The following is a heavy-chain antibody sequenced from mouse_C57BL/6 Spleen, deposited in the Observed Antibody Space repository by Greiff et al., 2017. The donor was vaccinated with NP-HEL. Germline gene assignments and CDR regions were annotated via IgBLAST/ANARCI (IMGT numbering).Heavy chain of an antibody. V-gene: IGHV1-80*01. CDR3: AREGNYYGSFFDY. D-gene: IGHD1-1*01. J-gene: IGHJ2*01. CDR1: GYAFSSYW. Sequence: LVESGAELVKPGASVKISCKASGYAFSSYWMNWVKQRPGKGLEWIGQIYPGDGDTNYNGKFKGKATLTADKSSSTAYMQLSSLTSEDSAVYFCAREGNYYGSFFDYWGQGTTLTVSS. CDR2: IYPGDGDT.